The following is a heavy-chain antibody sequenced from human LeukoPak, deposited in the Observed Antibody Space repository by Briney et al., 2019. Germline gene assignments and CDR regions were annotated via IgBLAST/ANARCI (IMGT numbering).Heavy chain of an antibody. J-gene: IGHJ5*02. D-gene: IGHD3-22*01. V-gene: IGHV4-4*07. CDR1: GGXITNYY. CDR2: IYTAGDT. CDR3: ARSNYYDSGGFYYAHTWFDP. Sequence: SETLSLTCTVSGGXITNYYCSWIRQPAGKGLEWIGRIYTAGDTNYNPSLKSRVIMSVDTSKNQLSLKLSSVTAADTAVYYCARSNYYDSGGFYYAHTWFDPWGQGTLVTVSS.